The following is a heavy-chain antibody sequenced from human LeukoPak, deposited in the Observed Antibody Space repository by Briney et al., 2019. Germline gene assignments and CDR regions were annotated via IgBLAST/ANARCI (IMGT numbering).Heavy chain of an antibody. CDR3: ASFPRLIDDYSSWYSGY. V-gene: IGHV3-74*01. CDR2: INSEGSST. CDR1: GFTFSSYR. J-gene: IGHJ4*02. D-gene: IGHD6-13*01. Sequence: GGSLRLSCAASGFTFSSYRMHWVRQAPGKGLVWVSRINSEGSSTTYADSVKGRFTISRDNAKNTLYLQMNSLRAEDTAVYYCASFPRLIDDYSSWYSGYWGQGTLVTVSS.